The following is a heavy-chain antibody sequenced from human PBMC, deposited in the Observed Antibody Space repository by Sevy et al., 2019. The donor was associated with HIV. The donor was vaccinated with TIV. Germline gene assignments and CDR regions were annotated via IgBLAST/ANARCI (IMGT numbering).Heavy chain of an antibody. CDR3: AKDIHSDWFATGYLDG. Sequence: GGSLRLSCAASGFSFDDHAMHWVRQAPGKGLEWVSGISWNSGSKGYADSVKGRFIVSRDNAKKSLYLEMNSLRDEDKAPYFYAKDIHSDWFATGYLDGWGQGTRVTVSS. CDR2: ISWNSGSK. J-gene: IGHJ4*02. CDR1: GFSFDDHA. D-gene: IGHD3-9*01. V-gene: IGHV3-9*01.